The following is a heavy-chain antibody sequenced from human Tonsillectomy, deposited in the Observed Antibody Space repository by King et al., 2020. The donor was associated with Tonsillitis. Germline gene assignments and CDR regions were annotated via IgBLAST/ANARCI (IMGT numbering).Heavy chain of an antibody. J-gene: IGHJ4*02. D-gene: IGHD3-16*02. CDR2: MKSKTDGGTT. V-gene: IGHV3-15*07. Sequence: QLVQSGGGLIKPGGSLRLSCAASGFTFNNAWMNWVRQAPGKGLEWVGRMKSKTDGGTTDYAAPVKGRFTISRDDSKNMLYLQMNSLKTEDTAVYYCAPSFGGVIVSSSDLGNWGKGTLAT. CDR3: APSFGGVIVSSSDLGN. CDR1: GFTFNNAW.